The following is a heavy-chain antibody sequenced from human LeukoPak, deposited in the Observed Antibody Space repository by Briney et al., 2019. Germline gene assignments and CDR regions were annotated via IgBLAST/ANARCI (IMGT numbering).Heavy chain of an antibody. Sequence: PSETLSLTCAVYGGSLSGYYWSWIRQPPGKGLEWIGEINHSGSTNYNPSLKSRVTISVDTSKNQFSLKLSSVTAADTAVYYCARVGKGKSFGEVLKSRMKTNWFDPRGQGTLVTVSS. V-gene: IGHV4-34*01. CDR3: ARVGKGKSFGEVLKSRMKTNWFDP. CDR1: GGSLSGYY. CDR2: INHSGST. J-gene: IGHJ5*02. D-gene: IGHD3-10*01.